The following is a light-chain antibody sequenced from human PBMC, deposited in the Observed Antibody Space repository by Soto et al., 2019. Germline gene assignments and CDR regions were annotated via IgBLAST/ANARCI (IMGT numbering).Light chain of an antibody. CDR3: QQYYSTPRT. J-gene: IGKJ2*01. CDR1: XSVIHTSNNKSY. Sequence: DIVMTQSPDSLSVSLRERATINXXSRXSVIHTSNNKSYLAWYQQKAGQPPEXXFYWASARDSGVPDRFSGSGSGTDFTLTISSLQAEDVAVYYCQQYYSTPRTFGQGTKVDIK. V-gene: IGKV4-1*01. CDR2: WAS.